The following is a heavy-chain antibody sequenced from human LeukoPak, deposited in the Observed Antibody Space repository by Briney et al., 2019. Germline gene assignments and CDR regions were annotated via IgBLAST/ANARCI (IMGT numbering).Heavy chain of an antibody. D-gene: IGHD3-10*01. CDR1: GFTFDDYG. J-gene: IGHJ3*02. V-gene: IGHV3-20*04. Sequence: PGGSLTLFCAASGFTFDDYGMSWVRQAPGKGLEWVSGINWNGGSTGYADSVKGRFTISRDNAKNSLYLQVSSLRAEDTAWYYCARGQNYYGSGSQTFDIWGNGTMVTVSS. CDR3: ARGQNYYGSGSQTFDI. CDR2: INWNGGST.